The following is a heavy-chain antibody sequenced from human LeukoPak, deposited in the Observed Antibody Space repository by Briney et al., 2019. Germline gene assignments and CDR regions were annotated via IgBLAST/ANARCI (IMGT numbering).Heavy chain of an antibody. CDR3: ARVDVWGSYRYSDY. CDR1: GYTFTSYA. Sequence: ASVKVSCKASGYTFTSYAMNWVRQAPGQGLEWMGWINTNTGNPTYAQGFTGRFVFSLDTSVSTAYPQISSLKAEDTAVYYCARVDVWGSYRYSDYWGQGTLVTVSS. CDR2: INTNTGNP. D-gene: IGHD3-16*02. V-gene: IGHV7-4-1*02. J-gene: IGHJ4*02.